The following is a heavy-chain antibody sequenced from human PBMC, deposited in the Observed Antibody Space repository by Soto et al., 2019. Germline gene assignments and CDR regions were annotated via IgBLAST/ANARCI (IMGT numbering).Heavy chain of an antibody. D-gene: IGHD6-13*01. CDR2: INHSGST. J-gene: IGHJ6*03. Sequence: PSATLSLTCAVYGGSFSGYYWSWIRQPPGKGLEWIGEINHSGSTNYNPSLKSRVTISVDTSKNQFSLKLSSVTAADTAVYYCARGLAAAGTGNYYYYMDVWGKGTTVTVSS. CDR1: GGSFSGYY. CDR3: ARGLAAAGTGNYYYYMDV. V-gene: IGHV4-34*01.